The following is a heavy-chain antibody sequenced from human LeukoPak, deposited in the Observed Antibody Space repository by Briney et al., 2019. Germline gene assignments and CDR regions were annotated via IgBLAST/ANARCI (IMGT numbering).Heavy chain of an antibody. J-gene: IGHJ1*01. CDR1: GFTFRNYW. V-gene: IGHV3-69-1*02. CDR3: ARDWRWELQSPEYFQH. CDR2: ISGSGNV. D-gene: IGHD1-26*01. Sequence: GGSLRLSCAASGFTFRNYWMSWVRQAPGKGLEWVSAISGSGNVVYADSVKGRFTISRDNAKNSLYLQMNSLRAEDTAVYYCARDWRWELQSPEYFQHWGQGTLVTVSS.